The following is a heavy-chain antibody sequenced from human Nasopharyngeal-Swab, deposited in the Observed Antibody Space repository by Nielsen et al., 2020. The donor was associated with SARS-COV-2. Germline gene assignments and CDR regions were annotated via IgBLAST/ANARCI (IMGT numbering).Heavy chain of an antibody. J-gene: IGHJ4*02. D-gene: IGHD1-1*01. CDR3: AHSKKTNDESPMHYFDY. CDR1: GFSLSTSAVG. V-gene: IGHV2-5*01. Sequence: SGPTLVKPPQTLTLTCTFSGFSLSTSAVGVGWIRQPPGKALEWLALIYWNDDKRYSPSLKSRLTITKDTSKNQVVLTMTNMDPVDTATYYCAHSKKTNDESPMHYFDYWGQGTLVTVSS. CDR2: IYWNDDK.